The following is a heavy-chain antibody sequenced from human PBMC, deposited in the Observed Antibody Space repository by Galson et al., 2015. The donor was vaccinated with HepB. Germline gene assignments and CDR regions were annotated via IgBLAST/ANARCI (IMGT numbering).Heavy chain of an antibody. V-gene: IGHV3-30-3*01. D-gene: IGHD3-3*01. J-gene: IGHJ3*02. Sequence: SLRLSCAASGFTFSSYAMHWVRQAPGKGLEWVAVISYDGSNKYYADSVKGRFTISRDNSRNTLYLQMNSLRAEDTAVYYCAKALLEWLSFDAFDIWGQGTMVTVSS. CDR1: GFTFSSYA. CDR3: AKALLEWLSFDAFDI. CDR2: ISYDGSNK.